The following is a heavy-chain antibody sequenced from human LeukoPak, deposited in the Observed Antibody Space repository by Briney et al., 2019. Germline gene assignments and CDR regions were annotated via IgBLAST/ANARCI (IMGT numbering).Heavy chain of an antibody. CDR3: AKVFYGSGSYYNVRPLYYFDY. CDR2: IRYDGSNK. J-gene: IGHJ4*02. D-gene: IGHD3-10*01. CDR1: GFTFSSYG. V-gene: IGHV3-30*02. Sequence: GGSLRLSCAASGFTFSSYGMHWVRQAPGKGLEWVAFIRYDGSNKYYADPVKGRFTISRDNSKNTLYLQMNSLRAEDTAVYYCAKVFYGSGSYYNVRPLYYFDYWGQGTLVTVSS.